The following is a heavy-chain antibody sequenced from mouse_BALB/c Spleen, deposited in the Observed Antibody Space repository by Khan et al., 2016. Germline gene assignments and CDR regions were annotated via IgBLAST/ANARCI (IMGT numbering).Heavy chain of an antibody. CDR1: GYFFTDYF. Sequence: VQLQQSGPELVKPGASVKISCKASGYFFTDYFMNWVMQSHGKSLEWIGRINPYNGDTFFNQKCKDKATLTVDKSSSTDNMELRSLASEDSAVXLYACAGFMYDFACWGQGPPVTVSA. D-gene: IGHD2-14*01. CDR3: ACAGFMYDFAC. V-gene: IGHV1-20*02. CDR2: INPYNGDT. J-gene: IGHJ3*01.